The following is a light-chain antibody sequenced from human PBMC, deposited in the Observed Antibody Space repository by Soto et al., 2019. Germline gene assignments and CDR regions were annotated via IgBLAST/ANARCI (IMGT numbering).Light chain of an antibody. CDR1: QSVISN. J-gene: IGKJ1*01. CDR3: QQRSNWPWT. V-gene: IGKV3-11*01. CDR2: NAS. Sequence: EIVMTQSPATLSVSPGERATLACRASQSVISNLAWYQQKPGQAPRLLIYNASNRATGIPARFSGSGSGTDFTLTISSLEPEDSAVYYCQQRSNWPWTFGQGTKVDI.